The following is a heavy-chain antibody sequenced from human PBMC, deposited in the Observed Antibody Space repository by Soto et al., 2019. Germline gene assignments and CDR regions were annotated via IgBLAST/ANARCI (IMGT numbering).Heavy chain of an antibody. J-gene: IGHJ3*02. CDR2: ITQSGSN. Sequence: SETLSLTCDVYGASFSGFFWSWLRQPPGMGLEWIGEITQSGSNNYNSPLKSRVTISVDTSKNHFSLKLDSVTAADTAVYYCARGFAGAFDIWGPGTTVTVSS. V-gene: IGHV4-34*01. CDR3: ARGFAGAFDI. CDR1: GASFSGFF.